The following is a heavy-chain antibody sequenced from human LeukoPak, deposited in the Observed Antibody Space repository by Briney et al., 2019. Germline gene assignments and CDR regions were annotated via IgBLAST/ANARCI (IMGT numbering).Heavy chain of an antibody. D-gene: IGHD2-2*02. Sequence: GGSLRLSCAAFGFTFSNAWMSWVRQALGKGLEWVGRIKSKTDGGTTDYAAPVKGRFTISRDESKNTLYLQMNSLKTEDTAVYYCTTDPIVVVPAAIPGAFDIWGQGTMVTVSS. J-gene: IGHJ3*02. V-gene: IGHV3-15*01. CDR1: GFTFSNAW. CDR2: IKSKTDGGTT. CDR3: TTDPIVVVPAAIPGAFDI.